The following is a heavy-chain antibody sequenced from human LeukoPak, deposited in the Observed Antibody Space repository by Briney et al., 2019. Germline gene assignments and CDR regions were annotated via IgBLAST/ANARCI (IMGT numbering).Heavy chain of an antibody. Sequence: GGSLRLSCAASGFTVSSNYMSWVRQAPGKGLEWVSVIYSGGSTYYADSAKGRFTISRDNSKNTLYLQMNSLRAENTAVYYCARSSAITGSSWYLPSYNFDYWGQGTLVTVSS. D-gene: IGHD6-13*01. J-gene: IGHJ4*02. CDR1: GFTVSSNY. CDR3: ARSSAITGSSWYLPSYNFDY. V-gene: IGHV3-53*01. CDR2: IYSGGST.